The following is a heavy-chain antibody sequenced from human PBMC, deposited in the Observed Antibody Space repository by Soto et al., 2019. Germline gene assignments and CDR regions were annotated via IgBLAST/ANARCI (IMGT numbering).Heavy chain of an antibody. J-gene: IGHJ6*03. D-gene: IGHD4-17*01. CDR2: ISGSGGST. V-gene: IGHV3-23*01. Sequence: EVQLLESGGGLVQPGGSLRLSCAASGFTFSSYAMSWVRQAPGKGLEWVSAISGSGGSTYYADSGKGRFTISRDNSKNTLYLQMNNLRAEDTAVYYCAKDYGDYGHYGDYYYYYYMDVWGKGTTVTVSS. CDR1: GFTFSSYA. CDR3: AKDYGDYGHYGDYYYYYYMDV.